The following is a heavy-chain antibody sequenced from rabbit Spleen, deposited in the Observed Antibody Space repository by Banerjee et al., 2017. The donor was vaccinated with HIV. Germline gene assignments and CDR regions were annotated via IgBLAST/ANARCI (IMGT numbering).Heavy chain of an antibody. CDR2: IHVNGVNI. J-gene: IGHJ2*01. Sequence: QSLEESGGDLVKPGASLTLTCKASGLDFNSRYWICWVRQAPGKGLEWIACIHVNGVNIYYATWAKGRFTISKTSSTTVTLQMTSLTAADTATYFCARDPAATEYWNNGNLWGQGTLVTVS. V-gene: IGHV1S40*01. CDR1: GLDFNSRYW. CDR3: ARDPAATEYWNNGNL. D-gene: IGHD6-1*01.